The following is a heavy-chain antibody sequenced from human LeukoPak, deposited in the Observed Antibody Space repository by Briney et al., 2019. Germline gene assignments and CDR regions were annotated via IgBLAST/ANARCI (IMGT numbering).Heavy chain of an antibody. CDR1: GFTFSSYG. D-gene: IGHD6-19*01. V-gene: IGHV3-30*18. Sequence: GGSLRLSCAASGFTFSSYGMHWVRQAPGKGLEWVAVISYDGSNKYYADSVKGRFTISRDNSKNTLYLQMNSLRAEDTAVYYCAKDSAGYSSGWYPLWGQGTLVTVSS. CDR3: AKDSAGYSSGWYPL. J-gene: IGHJ4*02. CDR2: ISYDGSNK.